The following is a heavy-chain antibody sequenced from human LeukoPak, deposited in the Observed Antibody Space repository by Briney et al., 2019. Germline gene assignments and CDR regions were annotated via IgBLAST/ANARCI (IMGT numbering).Heavy chain of an antibody. J-gene: IGHJ4*02. D-gene: IGHD6-19*01. CDR1: GFTVSSNY. Sequence: GGSLRLSCAASGFTVSSNYVSGVRQAPGKGLEWVSVIYSGGSTYYADSVKGRFTISRDNSKNTLYLQMNSLRAEDTAVYYCARVVSSGWFTSDYWGQGTLVTVSS. CDR2: IYSGGST. V-gene: IGHV3-66*01. CDR3: ARVVSSGWFTSDY.